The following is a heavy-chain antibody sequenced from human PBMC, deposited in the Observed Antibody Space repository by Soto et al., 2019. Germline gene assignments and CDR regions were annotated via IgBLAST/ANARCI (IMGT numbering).Heavy chain of an antibody. Sequence: EVKLLESGGGLVPPGASARLSCITSGFMFDNYAMSWFRQSPGRGLEWVAAISGSGHGTVYTQSVQGRFIISRDKSKKTLFLQMNNLRDEDTAVYYCAKGRYFDTSGGCANYWGLGTLVSVSA. CDR2: ISGSGHGT. J-gene: IGHJ4*02. CDR1: GFMFDNYA. CDR3: AKGRYFDTSGGCANY. V-gene: IGHV3-23*01. D-gene: IGHD3-22*01.